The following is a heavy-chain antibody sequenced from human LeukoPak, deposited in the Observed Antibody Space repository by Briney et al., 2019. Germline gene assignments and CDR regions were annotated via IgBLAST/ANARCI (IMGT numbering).Heavy chain of an antibody. Sequence: PSETLSLTCTVSGGSISSYYWSWIRQPPGKGLEWIGYIYYSGGTNYNPSLKSRVTISVDTSKNQFSLKLSSVTAADTAVYYCAREGWQWLVHAFDIWGQGTMVTVS. V-gene: IGHV4-59*12. D-gene: IGHD6-19*01. CDR3: AREGWQWLVHAFDI. CDR1: GGSISSYY. J-gene: IGHJ3*02. CDR2: IYYSGGT.